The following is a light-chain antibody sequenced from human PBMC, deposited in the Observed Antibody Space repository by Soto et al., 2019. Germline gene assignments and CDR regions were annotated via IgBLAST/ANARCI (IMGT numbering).Light chain of an antibody. CDR1: QSISSN. V-gene: IGKV1-39*01. J-gene: IGKJ1*01. CDR3: QQSYTSPPWT. CDR2: RAS. Sequence: DIQMTQSPSSLSASVGDRVTISCRASQSISSNLNWYQQKPGTAPRLLIYRASSVKSGVPPRFSGSGSGRDFTLTISSLRPEDTATYFCQQSYTSPPWTYXQGTKADIK.